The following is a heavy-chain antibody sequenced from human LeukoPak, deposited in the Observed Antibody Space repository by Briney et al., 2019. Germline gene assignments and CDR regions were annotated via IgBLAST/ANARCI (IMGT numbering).Heavy chain of an antibody. V-gene: IGHV3-66*01. CDR3: ARVEEGWFDP. Sequence: GGSLRLSCAASGFTVSSSYMGWVRDAPGKGLEWVSVIYSVTTAYYPDSVKGRFTISRGNSMNTLYLQMNSLSAEDTAVYYCARVEEGWFDPWGQGTLVTVSS. CDR1: GFTVSSSY. J-gene: IGHJ5*02. CDR2: IYSVTTA.